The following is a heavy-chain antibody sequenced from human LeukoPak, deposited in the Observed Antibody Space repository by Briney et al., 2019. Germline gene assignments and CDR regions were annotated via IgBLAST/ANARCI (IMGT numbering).Heavy chain of an antibody. J-gene: IGHJ6*03. V-gene: IGHV1-8*03. D-gene: IGHD6-6*01. Sequence: ASVKVSCKASGYTFTSYDINWVRQATGQGLEWMGWMNPNSGNTGYAQKFRGRVTITRNTSISTAYMELSSLRSEDTAVYYCARGQLPTYYYYMDVWGKGTTVTVSS. CDR3: ARGQLPTYYYYMDV. CDR1: GYTFTSYD. CDR2: MNPNSGNT.